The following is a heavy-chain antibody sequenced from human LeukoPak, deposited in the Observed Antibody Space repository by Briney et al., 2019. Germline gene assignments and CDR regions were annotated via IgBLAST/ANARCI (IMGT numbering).Heavy chain of an antibody. CDR1: GFIFSDYY. J-gene: IGHJ6*02. V-gene: IGHV3-72*01. CDR3: TRGYCSSTKCPIYYGMDV. CDR2: SRNKPNSYTT. D-gene: IGHD2-2*01. Sequence: PGGSLRLSCAASGFIFSDYYMDWVRQAPGKGLEWVGRSRNKPNSYTTEYAASVKGRLTISRDESKNSVDLQMNSLKIEDTAVYYCTRGYCSSTKCPIYYGMDVWGQGTTVTVSS.